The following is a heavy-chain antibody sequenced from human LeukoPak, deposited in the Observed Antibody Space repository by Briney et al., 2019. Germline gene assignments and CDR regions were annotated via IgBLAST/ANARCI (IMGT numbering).Heavy chain of an antibody. CDR2: INPSGGST. CDR3: AVRETDY. J-gene: IGHJ4*02. CDR1: TYTFTTYY. Sequence: ASVTVSFKASTYTFTTYYMHWVRQAPGQGLEWMGMINPSGGSTSYPQKFQGRVTMTRDTSTSTVYMELSSLRSEDTAVYYCAVRETDYWGQGTLVTVSS. V-gene: IGHV1-46*01. D-gene: IGHD3-10*01.